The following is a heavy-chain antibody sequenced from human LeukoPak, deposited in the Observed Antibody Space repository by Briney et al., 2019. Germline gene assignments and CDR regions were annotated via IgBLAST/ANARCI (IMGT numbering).Heavy chain of an antibody. CDR2: ISYDGSNK. D-gene: IGHD6-19*01. CDR3: AKEGSGWYLDY. V-gene: IGHV3-30*18. Sequence: GRSLRLSCAASGFTFSSHGMHWVRQAPGKGLEWVAVISYDGSNKYYADSVKGRFTISRDNSKNTLYLQMNSLRAEDTAVYYCAKEGSGWYLDYWGQGTLVTVSS. J-gene: IGHJ4*02. CDR1: GFTFSSHG.